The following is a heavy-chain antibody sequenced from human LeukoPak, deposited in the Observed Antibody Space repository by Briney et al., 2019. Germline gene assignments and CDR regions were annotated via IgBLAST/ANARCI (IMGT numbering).Heavy chain of an antibody. CDR1: GGTFSSYA. J-gene: IGHJ4*02. CDR3: ARGGVSEQLAPDY. CDR2: IIPILGIA. V-gene: IGHV1-69*04. Sequence: ASVKVSCKASGGTFSSYAISWVRQAPGQGLEWMGRIIPILGIANYAQKFQGRVTITADKSTSTAYMELSSLRPEDTAVYYCARGGVSEQLAPDYWGQGTLVTVSS. D-gene: IGHD6-6*01.